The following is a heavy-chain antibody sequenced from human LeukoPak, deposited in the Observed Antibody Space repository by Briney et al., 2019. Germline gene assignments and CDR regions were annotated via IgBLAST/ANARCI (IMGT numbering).Heavy chain of an antibody. Sequence: PGGSLRLSCAASGFTFSSYAMSWVRQAPGKGLEWVSAISGSGGSTYYADSVKGRFTISRDNAKNSLYLQMNSLRAEDTAVYYCARDSAPTGDWGQGTLVTVSS. V-gene: IGHV3-23*01. J-gene: IGHJ4*02. CDR2: ISGSGGST. CDR1: GFTFSSYA. CDR3: ARDSAPTGD. D-gene: IGHD1-26*01.